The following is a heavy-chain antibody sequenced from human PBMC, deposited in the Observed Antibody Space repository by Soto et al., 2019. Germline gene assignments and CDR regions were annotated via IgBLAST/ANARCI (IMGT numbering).Heavy chain of an antibody. CDR1: GDSISGSSSY. V-gene: IGHV4-39*01. CDR3: ARNTSIFFDF. J-gene: IGHJ4*02. CDR2: IYYSGST. Sequence: QLQLQESGPGLVKPSETLSLTCTVSGDSISGSSSYWAWIRQPPGKGLEWIGSIYYSGSTHYNSSLTSRVTISVDTSKSQFSLRLTSVTATDTAVYYCARNTSIFFDFWGQGTLVTVSS.